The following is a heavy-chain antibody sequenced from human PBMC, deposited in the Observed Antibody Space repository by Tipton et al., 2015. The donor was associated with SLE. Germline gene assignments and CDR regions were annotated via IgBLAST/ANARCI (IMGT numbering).Heavy chain of an antibody. V-gene: IGHV3-30*19. D-gene: IGHD6-19*01. Sequence: SLRLSCAASGFTFSSYGMHWVRQAPGKGLEWVAVIWYDGSNKYYADSVKGRFTISRDNSKNTLYLQMNSLRAEDTAVYYCAGWETQGPGVDYWGQGTLVTVSS. CDR2: IWYDGSNK. CDR3: AGWETQGPGVDY. CDR1: GFTFSSYG. J-gene: IGHJ4*02.